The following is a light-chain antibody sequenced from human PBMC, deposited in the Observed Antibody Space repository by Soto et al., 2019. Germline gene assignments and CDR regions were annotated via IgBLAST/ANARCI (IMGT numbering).Light chain of an antibody. J-gene: IGLJ3*02. V-gene: IGLV2-14*01. CDR2: EVS. Sequence: QSALTQPASVSGSPGQSFTISCTGTSSDVGGYDYVSWYQQHPGKAPKLMIFEVSYRPSGVSNRFSGSKSGNTASLTISGLQTEDEADYYCSSYTSSSILVFGGGTKLTVL. CDR3: SSYTSSSILV. CDR1: SSDVGGYDY.